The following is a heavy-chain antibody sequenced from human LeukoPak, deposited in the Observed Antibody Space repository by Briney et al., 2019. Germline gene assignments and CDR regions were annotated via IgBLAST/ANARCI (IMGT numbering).Heavy chain of an antibody. Sequence: GGAVTLSCAASRFTLSNYAMSWVGQAPGKGLECVSAISGSGGSTYYADSVKGRFTISRDNSKNTLYLQMNSLRAEDTAVYYCAKDTSMVRGVPDVWGQGTPVTVSS. CDR1: RFTLSNYA. J-gene: IGHJ6*02. CDR3: AKDTSMVRGVPDV. D-gene: IGHD3-10*01. V-gene: IGHV3-23*01. CDR2: ISGSGGST.